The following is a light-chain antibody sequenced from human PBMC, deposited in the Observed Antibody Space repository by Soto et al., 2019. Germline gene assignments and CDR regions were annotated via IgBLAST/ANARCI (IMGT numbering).Light chain of an antibody. Sequence: QSALTQPASVSASPGQSIAISCTGSSSDVGGYNYVSWYQQHPGKAPKLMIYDVSNRPSGVSNRFSGSKSGNTASLTISGLQAVDEADSYCSSYTSSTTYVFGAGTKVTVL. CDR2: DVS. J-gene: IGLJ1*01. CDR1: SSDVGGYNY. V-gene: IGLV2-14*01. CDR3: SSYTSSTTYV.